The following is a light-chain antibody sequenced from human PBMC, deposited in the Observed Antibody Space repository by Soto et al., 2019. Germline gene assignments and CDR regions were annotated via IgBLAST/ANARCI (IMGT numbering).Light chain of an antibody. CDR1: QGIRND. J-gene: IGKJ4*01. CDR2: AAS. CDR3: LQDYDT. V-gene: IGKV1-6*01. Sequence: AIQMTQSPSSLSASVGDRVTITCRASQGIRNDLGWYQQKPGKAPKLLIYAASSLQSGVPSRFSGSGSVTDFTLTISSLQPEDFATYYCLQDYDTFGGGTKVEIK.